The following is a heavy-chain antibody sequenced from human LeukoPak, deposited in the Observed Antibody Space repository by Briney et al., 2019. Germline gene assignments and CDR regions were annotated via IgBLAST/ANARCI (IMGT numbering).Heavy chain of an antibody. CDR1: GGSISSYY. CDR2: IYTSGST. CDR3: ARLARLTLIRGVTGYHSLDV. J-gene: IGHJ6*04. D-gene: IGHD3-10*01. V-gene: IGHV4-4*07. Sequence: SEALSLTCTVPGGSISSYYWSWIRQPAGKGLEWIGRIYTSGSTNYNPSLKSRVNISVDKSNTQFSLKLSSVTAADTAVYYCARLARLTLIRGVTGYHSLDVWGKGTKVTVSS.